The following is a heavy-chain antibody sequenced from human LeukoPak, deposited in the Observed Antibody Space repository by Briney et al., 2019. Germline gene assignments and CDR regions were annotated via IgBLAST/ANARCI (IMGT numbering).Heavy chain of an antibody. CDR2: INHSGST. D-gene: IGHD5-18*01. V-gene: IGHV4-34*01. Sequence: SETLSLTCAVSGGSSSGYYWTWIRQPPGNGLKWIGEINHSGSTTYNPSLKSRVTISLDPSKHQFSTKLCSVTPAAPSACYCARVSGYSYGGNDYWGQGTLVTVSS. CDR1: GGSSSGYY. J-gene: IGHJ4*02. CDR3: ARVSGYSYGGNDY.